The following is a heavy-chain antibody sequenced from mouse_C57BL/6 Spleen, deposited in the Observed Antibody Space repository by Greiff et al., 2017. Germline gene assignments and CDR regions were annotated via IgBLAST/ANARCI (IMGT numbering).Heavy chain of an antibody. J-gene: IGHJ2*01. V-gene: IGHV1-22*01. CDR1: GYTFTDYN. CDR3: ARWSYGSSHFDY. CDR2: INPNNGGT. Sequence: VQLQQSGPELVKPGASVKMSCKASGYTFTDYNMHWVKQSHGKSLEWIGYINPNNGGTSYNQKFKGKATLTVNKSSSTAYMELRSLTSEDSAVYYWARWSYGSSHFDYWGQGTTLTVSS. D-gene: IGHD1-1*01.